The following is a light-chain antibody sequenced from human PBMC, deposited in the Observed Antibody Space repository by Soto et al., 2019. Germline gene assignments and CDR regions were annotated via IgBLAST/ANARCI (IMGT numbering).Light chain of an antibody. CDR1: QSVSNNY. CDR3: QQYWSSPPLT. CDR2: GAS. J-gene: IGKJ4*01. V-gene: IGKV3-20*01. Sequence: EIVLMQSPGTLSLSPGERATLSCRASQSVSNNYVAWYQQKPGQAPRLLIAGASSRATGIPDRFSGSGSGTAFTLTISRLEPEDFAVYYWQQYWSSPPLTFGGGTKVEIK.